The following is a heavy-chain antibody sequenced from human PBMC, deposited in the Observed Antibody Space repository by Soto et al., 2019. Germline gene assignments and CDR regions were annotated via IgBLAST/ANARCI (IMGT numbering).Heavy chain of an antibody. CDR1: GGTFSSYA. CDR2: IIPIFGTA. D-gene: IGHD3-22*01. Sequence: QVQLVQSGAEVKKPGSSVKVSCKASGGTFSSYAISWVRQVPGQGLEWMGGIIPIFGTADYAQKFQGRVTFTADESTSTGNMELSTLRSEDTAVYYCASHYDSSGYYYRGLDYWGQGTLVTVSS. V-gene: IGHV1-69*12. J-gene: IGHJ4*02. CDR3: ASHYDSSGYYYRGLDY.